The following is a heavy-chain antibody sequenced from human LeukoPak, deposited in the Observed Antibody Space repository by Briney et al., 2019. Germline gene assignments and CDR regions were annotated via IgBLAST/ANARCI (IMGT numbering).Heavy chain of an antibody. Sequence: NPRGSLRLSCAASGFTFSTYSMNWVCQAPGKGLEWGSSISSAGTYTHYADSVKGRFTISRDNTKNTLYLQMNSLRAEDTAVYYCAGLTGDAIDYWGQGELVSASS. CDR2: ISSAGTYT. J-gene: IGHJ4*02. CDR3: AGLTGDAIDY. CDR1: GFTFSTYS. D-gene: IGHD7-27*01. V-gene: IGHV3-21*06.